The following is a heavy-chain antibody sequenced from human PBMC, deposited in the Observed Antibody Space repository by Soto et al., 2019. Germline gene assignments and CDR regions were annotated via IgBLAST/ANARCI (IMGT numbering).Heavy chain of an antibody. CDR2: INPSGGST. Sequence: ASVKVSCKASGGTFSSFAIIWVRQAPGQGLEWMGIINPSGGSTSYAQKFQGRVTMTRDTSTSTVYMELSSLRSEDTAVYYCARVAKSAAAGTGWFDPWGQGTLVTVSS. J-gene: IGHJ5*02. V-gene: IGHV1-46*03. CDR3: ARVAKSAAAGTGWFDP. D-gene: IGHD6-13*01. CDR1: GGTFSSFA.